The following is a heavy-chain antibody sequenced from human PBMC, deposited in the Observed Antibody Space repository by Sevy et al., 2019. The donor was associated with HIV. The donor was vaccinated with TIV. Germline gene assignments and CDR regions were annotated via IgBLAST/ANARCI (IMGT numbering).Heavy chain of an antibody. D-gene: IGHD3-22*01. J-gene: IGHJ3*01. V-gene: IGHV3-33*03. Sequence: GGSLRLSCAASGFTISNYGMHWVRQAPGKGLEWVAVIWNDIINKHYADSVKGRLTISRDNSKNTLYLQMNSLRAEDTAVYYCASLPNNYYDIGGYSGDDAFDLWGQGTMVTVSS. CDR3: ASLPNNYYDIGGYSGDDAFDL. CDR2: IWNDIINK. CDR1: GFTISNYG.